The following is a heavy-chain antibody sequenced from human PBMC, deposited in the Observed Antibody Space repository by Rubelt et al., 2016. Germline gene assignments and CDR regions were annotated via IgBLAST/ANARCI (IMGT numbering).Heavy chain of an antibody. Sequence: QVQLVQSGAEVKKPGASVKVSCKASGYTFTGYYMHWVRQAPGQGLEWMGWINPNSGGTNYAQNFSGRFTMTRETSIRTAYMGLSRLGSDDTAVYYCARFAIGGHSSGYLFDYWGQGTLVTVSS. D-gene: IGHD3-22*01. J-gene: IGHJ4*02. CDR1: GYTFTGYY. CDR3: ARFAIGGHSSGYLFDY. V-gene: IGHV1-2*02. CDR2: INPNSGGT.